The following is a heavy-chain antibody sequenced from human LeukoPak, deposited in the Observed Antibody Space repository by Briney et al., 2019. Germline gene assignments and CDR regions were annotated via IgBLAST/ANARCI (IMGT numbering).Heavy chain of an antibody. Sequence: SETLSLTCTVSGGSISSSSYYWGWIRQPPGKGLEWIGSIYYSGSTHYNPSLKSRVTISVDTSKNQFSLKLSSVTAADTAVYYCASEQQWLAYFDYWGQGTLVTVSS. CDR3: ASEQQWLAYFDY. CDR2: IYYSGST. V-gene: IGHV4-39*07. CDR1: GGSISSSSYY. D-gene: IGHD6-19*01. J-gene: IGHJ4*02.